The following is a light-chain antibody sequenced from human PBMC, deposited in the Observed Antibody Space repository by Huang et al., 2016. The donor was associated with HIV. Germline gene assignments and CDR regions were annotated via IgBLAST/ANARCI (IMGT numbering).Light chain of an antibody. CDR3: QQYGDSSYS. CDR2: DAS. V-gene: IGKV3D-20*01. Sequence: EIVLTQSPATLYLSPGARATLYCGAMQTVRNRCLAWFQQKPGLAPRLLIYDASVRATGIPDRFSGSGSGTDCTLTINRLEPEDFAVYYCQQYGDSSYSFGQGTKLQIK. J-gene: IGKJ2*01. CDR1: QTVRNRC.